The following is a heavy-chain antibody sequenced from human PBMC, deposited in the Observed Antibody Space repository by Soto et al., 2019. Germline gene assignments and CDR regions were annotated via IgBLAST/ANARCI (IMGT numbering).Heavy chain of an antibody. CDR3: ASRRHCSGGSCLDWFDP. D-gene: IGHD2-15*01. J-gene: IGHJ5*02. V-gene: IGHV1-69*13. CDR1: GGTFSSHG. Sequence: SVKVSCKASGGTFSSHGFSWVRQAPGQGLEWMGGIIPMYGTVDSAQKFQGRATITADEFTSTVYMELSSLRSEDTAVYYCASRRHCSGGSCLDWFDPWGQGTLVTVSS. CDR2: IIPMYGTV.